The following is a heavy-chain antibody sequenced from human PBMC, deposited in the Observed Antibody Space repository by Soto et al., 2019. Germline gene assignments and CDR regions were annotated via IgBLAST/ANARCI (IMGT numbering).Heavy chain of an antibody. D-gene: IGHD4-17*01. CDR1: GGSISSYY. CDR3: ARDPGYGDYRYFDY. CDR2: IYYSGST. Sequence: SETLSLTCTVSGGSISSYYWSWIRQPPGKGLEWIGYIYYSGSTNYNPSLKSRVTISVDTSKNQFSLKLSSVTAADTAVYYCARDPGYGDYRYFDYWGQGTLVTVSS. J-gene: IGHJ4*02. V-gene: IGHV4-59*01.